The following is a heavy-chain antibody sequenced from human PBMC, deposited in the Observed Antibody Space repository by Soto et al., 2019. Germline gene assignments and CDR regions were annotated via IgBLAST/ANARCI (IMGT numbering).Heavy chain of an antibody. D-gene: IGHD6-13*01. Sequence: ESGGGVVQPGRSLRLSCAASGFTFSSYGMHWVRQAPGKGLEWVAVISYDGSNKYYADSVKGRFTISRDNSKNTLYLQMNSLRAEDTAVYYCAREGEVAAALDYWGQGTLVTVSS. CDR2: ISYDGSNK. V-gene: IGHV3-30*03. CDR3: AREGEVAAALDY. CDR1: GFTFSSYG. J-gene: IGHJ4*02.